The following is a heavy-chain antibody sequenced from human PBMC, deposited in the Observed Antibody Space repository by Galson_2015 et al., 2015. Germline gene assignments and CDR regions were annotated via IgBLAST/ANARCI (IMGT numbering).Heavy chain of an antibody. CDR3: ARAYPGLSYPLNWFDP. V-gene: IGHV4-31*02. Sequence: SGGSISSGGYYWSWIRQHPGKGLEWIGYIYYSGSTYYNPSLKSRVTISVDTSKNQFSLKLSSVTAADTAVYYCARAYPGLSYPLNWFDPWGQGTLVTVSS. CDR2: IYYSGST. CDR1: GGSISSGGYY. J-gene: IGHJ5*02. D-gene: IGHD3-16*02.